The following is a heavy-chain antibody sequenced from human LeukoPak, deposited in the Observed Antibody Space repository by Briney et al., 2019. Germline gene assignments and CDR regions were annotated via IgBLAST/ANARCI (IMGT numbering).Heavy chain of an antibody. J-gene: IGHJ4*02. CDR1: GFPFKSYD. CDR3: AVYCGCSSWYTFDI. Sequence: PGGSLRLSCAASGFPFKSYDMRCVRQVPGKGLEWVSTIVTAGDTYYPGSVKGRFTISRENAKNSLYLQMNSLRVGCSAVYYCAVYCGCSSWYTFDIWGQGTLVTVSS. D-gene: IGHD6-13*01. CDR2: IVTAGDT. V-gene: IGHV3-13*04.